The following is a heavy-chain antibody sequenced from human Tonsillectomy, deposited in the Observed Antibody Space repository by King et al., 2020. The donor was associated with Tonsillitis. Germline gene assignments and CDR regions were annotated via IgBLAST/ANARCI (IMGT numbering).Heavy chain of an antibody. CDR3: ARGRYYDILTGYTQGAFDI. V-gene: IGHV1-2*02. CDR1: GYTFTGYY. D-gene: IGHD3-9*01. J-gene: IGHJ3*02. CDR2: INPNSGGT. Sequence: QLVQSGAEVKKPGASVKVSCKASGYTFTGYYMHWVRQAPGQGLEWMGWINPNSGGTNYAEKFQGRVTMTRDTSISTAYMELSRLRSDDTAVYYSARGRYYDILTGYTQGAFDIWGQGTMVTVSS.